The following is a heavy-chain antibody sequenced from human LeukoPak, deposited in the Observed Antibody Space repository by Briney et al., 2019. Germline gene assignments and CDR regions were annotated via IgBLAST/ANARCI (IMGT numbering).Heavy chain of an antibody. CDR1: GDSISSGNY. D-gene: IGHD6-13*01. Sequence: PSETLSLTCTVSGDSISSGNYWGWIRQPPGKGLEWIGSIYHTGSTYYNLSLKSRVTISVDTSKNQFSLKLSSVTAADTAVYYCARDSSSWYGSFHWGQGTLVTVSS. CDR3: ARDSSSWYGSFH. V-gene: IGHV4-38-2*02. CDR2: IYHTGST. J-gene: IGHJ1*01.